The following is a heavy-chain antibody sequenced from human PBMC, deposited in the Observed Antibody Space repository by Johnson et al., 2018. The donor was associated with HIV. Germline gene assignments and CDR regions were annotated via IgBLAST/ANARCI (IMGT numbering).Heavy chain of an antibody. CDR3: ARDDTMMHGFDI. V-gene: IGHV3-20*04. J-gene: IGHJ3*02. D-gene: IGHD3-22*01. Sequence: VQLVESGGGVVRPGGSLRLSCAASGFTFDDYGMSGVRQAQGKGLEWVSGINWNGGSTGSADPVKGRFPISRDNAKKPLCLQMNSLRAEDTAVYYCARDDTMMHGFDIWGQGTMVTVSS. CDR1: GFTFDDYG. CDR2: INWNGGST.